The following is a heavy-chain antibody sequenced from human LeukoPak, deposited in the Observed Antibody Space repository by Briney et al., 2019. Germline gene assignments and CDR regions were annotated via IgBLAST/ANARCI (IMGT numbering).Heavy chain of an antibody. J-gene: IGHJ6*03. CDR2: ISAYNGNT. CDR3: ARGGPLSSSWYYYYYMDV. V-gene: IGHV1-18*01. Sequence: VKVSCKASGYTFTSYGISWVRQAPGQGLEWMGWISAYNGNTNYAQKLQGRVTITRNTSISTAYMELSSLRSEDTAVYYCARGGPLSSSWYYYYYMDVWGKGTTVTVSS. D-gene: IGHD6-13*01. CDR1: GYTFTSYG.